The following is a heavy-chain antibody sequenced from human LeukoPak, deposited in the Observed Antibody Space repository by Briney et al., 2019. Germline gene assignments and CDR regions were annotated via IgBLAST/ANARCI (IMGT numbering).Heavy chain of an antibody. J-gene: IGHJ3*02. D-gene: IGHD1-26*01. CDR3: AKGRWEVNLSDAFDI. CDR1: GFTFSSYA. CDR2: ICGSCGST. V-gene: IGHV3-23*01. Sequence: GGSLRLSCATSGFTFSSYAMSWLRQATGKGPEWVSGICGSCGSTYYADSVKGRFTISRDNSKYTLYLKMNSLRAEDTAVYYCAKGRWEVNLSDAFDIWGQGTLVTVSS.